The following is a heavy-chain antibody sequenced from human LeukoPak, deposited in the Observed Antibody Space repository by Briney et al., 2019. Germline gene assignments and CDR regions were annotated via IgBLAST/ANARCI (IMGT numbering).Heavy chain of an antibody. CDR3: AGNPQDGLNFDY. J-gene: IGHJ4*02. CDR1: GGSFSGYY. Sequence: SETLSLTCAVYGGSFSGYYWSWIRRPPGKGLEWIGEINHSGSTNYNPSLKSRVTISVDTSKNQFSLKLSSVTAADTAVYYCAGNPQDGLNFDYWGQGTLVTVSS. D-gene: IGHD1-14*01. V-gene: IGHV4-34*01. CDR2: INHSGST.